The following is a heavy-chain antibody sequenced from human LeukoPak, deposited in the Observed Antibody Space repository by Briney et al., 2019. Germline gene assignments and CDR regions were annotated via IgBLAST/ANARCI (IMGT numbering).Heavy chain of an antibody. J-gene: IGHJ6*03. CDR3: ARRGGKNYGDYLLYYYYMDV. Sequence: ASVKVSCKASGYTFSGYYIHWVRQAPGQGLEWMGWISAYNGDTHHTQKFQDRVTMTTDTSTSTAYMELRSLRSDDTAIYYCARRGGKNYGDYLLYYYYMDVWGKGTTVTVS. CDR1: GYTFSGYY. CDR2: ISAYNGDT. D-gene: IGHD4-17*01. V-gene: IGHV1-18*04.